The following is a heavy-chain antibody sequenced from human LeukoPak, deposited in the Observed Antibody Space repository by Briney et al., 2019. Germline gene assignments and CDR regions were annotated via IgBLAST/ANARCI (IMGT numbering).Heavy chain of an antibody. J-gene: IGHJ6*03. V-gene: IGHV1-8*02. Sequence: ASVKVSCKASGYTFTSYGINWVRQATGQGLEWMGWMNPNSGNTAYAQKFQGRVTMTRNTSISTAYMELSSLRSEDTAVYYCARADVLVVAAYYYYYMDVWGKGTTVTVSS. D-gene: IGHD2-15*01. CDR2: MNPNSGNT. CDR1: GYTFTSYG. CDR3: ARADVLVVAAYYYYYMDV.